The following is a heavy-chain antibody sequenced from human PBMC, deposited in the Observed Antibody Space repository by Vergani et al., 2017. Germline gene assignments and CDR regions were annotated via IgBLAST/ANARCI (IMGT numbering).Heavy chain of an antibody. J-gene: IGHJ6*02. CDR3: AREAAVYGMDV. V-gene: IGHV3-53*01. D-gene: IGHD6-13*01. CDR2: IYSGGST. Sequence: EVQLVESGGGLIQPGGSLRLSCAASGFTVSSNYMSWVRQAPGKGLEWVSVIYSGGSTYYADSVKGRLTISRDNSKTTLYLQMNSLRAEDTAVYYCAREAAVYGMDVWGQGTTVTVSS. CDR1: GFTVSSNY.